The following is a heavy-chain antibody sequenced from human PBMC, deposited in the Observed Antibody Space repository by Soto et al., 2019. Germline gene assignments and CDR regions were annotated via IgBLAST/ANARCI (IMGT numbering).Heavy chain of an antibody. D-gene: IGHD6-13*01. J-gene: IGHJ5*02. CDR3: AKIGYSSSWYVNWFDP. V-gene: IGHV3-23*01. Sequence: GGSLRLSCAASGFTFSSYAMSWVRQAPGKGLEWVSAISGSGGSTYYADSVKDRFTISRDNSKNTLYLQMNSLRAEDTAVYYCAKIGYSSSWYVNWFDPWGQGTLVTVSS. CDR2: ISGSGGST. CDR1: GFTFSSYA.